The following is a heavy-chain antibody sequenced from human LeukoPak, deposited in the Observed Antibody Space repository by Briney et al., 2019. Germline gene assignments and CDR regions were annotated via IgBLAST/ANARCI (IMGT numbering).Heavy chain of an antibody. CDR1: GGSISSSSYY. J-gene: IGHJ5*02. CDR2: IYYSGST. V-gene: IGHV4-39*07. D-gene: IGHD3-9*01. CDR3: ARDPSELRHFDWLTLNWFDP. Sequence: PSETLSLTCTVSGGSISSSSYYWGWIRQPPGKGLEWIGSIYYSGSTYYNPSLKSRVTISVDTSKNQFSLKLSSVTAADTAVYYCARDPSELRHFDWLTLNWFDPWGQGTLVTVSS.